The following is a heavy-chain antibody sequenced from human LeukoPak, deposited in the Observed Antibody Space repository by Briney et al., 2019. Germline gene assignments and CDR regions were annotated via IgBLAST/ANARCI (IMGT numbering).Heavy chain of an antibody. Sequence: PGGSLRLSCAASGFTFSSYAMSWVRQAPGKGLEWVSVIFSDGSSYYTDSVKGRFSISIDISKNTLYLQMNSLRAEDTDMYYCARKTPSGGWNFDYWGQGTLVTVSS. V-gene: IGHV3-53*01. CDR2: IFSDGSS. CDR1: GFTFSSYA. D-gene: IGHD6-19*01. J-gene: IGHJ4*02. CDR3: ARKTPSGGWNFDY.